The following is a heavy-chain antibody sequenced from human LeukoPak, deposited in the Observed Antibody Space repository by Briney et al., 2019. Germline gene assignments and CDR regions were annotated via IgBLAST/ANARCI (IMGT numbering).Heavy chain of an antibody. V-gene: IGHV3-74*01. Sequence: GSLRLSCAASGFTFSKYYMHWVRQAPGKGLEWVSRILSDGSGPTYADSVKGRFTISRDNAKNTLYLQMNSLRAEDTALYYCARGGCSSTSCLDSWGQGTLVTVSS. CDR1: GFTFSKYY. J-gene: IGHJ4*02. CDR2: ILSDGSGP. D-gene: IGHD2-2*01. CDR3: ARGGCSSTSCLDS.